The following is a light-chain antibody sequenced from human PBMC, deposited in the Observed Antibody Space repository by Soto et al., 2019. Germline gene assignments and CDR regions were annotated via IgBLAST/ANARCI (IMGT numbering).Light chain of an antibody. CDR3: SSYTSSSTLGV. V-gene: IGLV2-14*01. CDR2: EVS. Sequence: QSVLTQPASVSGSPGQSITISCTGTSGDVGGYNYVSWYQHHPGKAPKLMIYEVSNRPSGVSNRFSGSKSGNTASLTISGLQAEDEADYYSSSYTSSSTLGVFGGGTKLTVL. J-gene: IGLJ3*02. CDR1: SGDVGGYNY.